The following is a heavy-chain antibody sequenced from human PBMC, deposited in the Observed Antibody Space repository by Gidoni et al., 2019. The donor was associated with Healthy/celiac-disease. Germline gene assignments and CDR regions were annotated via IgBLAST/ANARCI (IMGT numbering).Heavy chain of an antibody. J-gene: IGHJ6*03. CDR3: ARHVHDSNYVYYYYYYMDV. CDR2: IYYSGST. Sequence: QLQLQESGPGLVKPSETLSLTCTVSGGSISSSSYYWGWIRQPPGKGLEWIGSIYYSGSTYYNPSLKSRVTISVDTSKNQFSLKLSSVTAADTAVYYCARHVHDSNYVYYYYYYMDVWGKGTTVTVSS. V-gene: IGHV4-39*01. CDR1: GGSISSSSYY. D-gene: IGHD4-4*01.